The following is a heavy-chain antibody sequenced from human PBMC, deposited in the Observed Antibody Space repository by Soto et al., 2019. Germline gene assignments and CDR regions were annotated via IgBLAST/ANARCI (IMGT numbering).Heavy chain of an antibody. CDR1: GGTFSSYP. V-gene: IGHV1-69*02. CDR2: IIPILGIA. D-gene: IGHD2-21*02. CDR3: GVVVVTATTCAEDFQH. Sequence: QVQLVQSGAEGKKPGSSVKVSCKASGGTFSSYPISWVRQAPVQGLDGMGRIIPILGIANYAQKFQGRVTITADKSKSTVYMERSSLRAEDTGVYYCGVVVVTATTCAEDFQHWGQGTMVTVSS. J-gene: IGHJ1*01.